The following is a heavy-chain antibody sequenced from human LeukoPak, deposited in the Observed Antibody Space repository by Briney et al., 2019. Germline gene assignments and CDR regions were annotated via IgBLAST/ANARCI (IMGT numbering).Heavy chain of an antibody. Sequence: GASVKVSCKASGYTFSSYYMHWVRQAPGQGLEWMGWINPNSGGTNYAQKFQGRVTMTRDTSISTAYMELSRLRSDDTAVYYCARVIPSETSGWYGYWGQGTLVTVSS. CDR2: INPNSGGT. V-gene: IGHV1-2*02. CDR1: GYTFSSYY. J-gene: IGHJ4*02. D-gene: IGHD6-19*01. CDR3: ARVIPSETSGWYGY.